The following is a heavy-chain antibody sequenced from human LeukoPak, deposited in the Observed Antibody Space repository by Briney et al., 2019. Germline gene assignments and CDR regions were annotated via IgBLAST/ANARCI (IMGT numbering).Heavy chain of an antibody. CDR1: GFPFSSYA. CDR2: ISYDGSNK. D-gene: IGHD2-2*01. Sequence: GGSLRLSCAASGFPFSSYAMHWVRQAPGKGLEWVAVISYDGSNKYYADSVKGRFTISRDNSKNTLYLQMNSLRAEDTAVYYCARETPRVPAAVDYWGQGTLVTVSS. J-gene: IGHJ4*02. CDR3: ARETPRVPAAVDY. V-gene: IGHV3-30-3*01.